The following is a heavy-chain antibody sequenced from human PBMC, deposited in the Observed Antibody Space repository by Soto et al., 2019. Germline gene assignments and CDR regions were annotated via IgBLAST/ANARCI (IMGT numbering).Heavy chain of an antibody. Sequence: PGGSLRLSCAASGFTFSDYYMSWIRQAPGKGLEWVSYISSSGSIIYYADSVKGRFTISRDNAKNPLYLQLNSLRAEDTVVYYCARDLGYYASDGYFDYWGQGTVVTVSS. D-gene: IGHD3-22*01. CDR1: GFTFSDYY. V-gene: IGHV3-11*01. CDR2: ISSSGSII. J-gene: IGHJ4*02. CDR3: ARDLGYYASDGYFDY.